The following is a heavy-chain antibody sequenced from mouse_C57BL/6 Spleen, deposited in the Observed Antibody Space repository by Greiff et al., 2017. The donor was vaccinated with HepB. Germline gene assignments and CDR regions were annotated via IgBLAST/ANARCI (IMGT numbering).Heavy chain of an antibody. V-gene: IGHV1-55*01. CDR2: IYPGSGST. CDR3: ARSYGYDGVDY. J-gene: IGHJ2*01. D-gene: IGHD2-2*01. CDR1: GYTFTSYW. Sequence: QVHVKQPGAELVKPGASVKMSCKASGYTFTSYWITWVKQRPGQGLEWIGDIYPGSGSTNYNEKFKSKATLTVDTSSSTAYMQLSSLTSEDSAVYYCARSYGYDGVDYWGQGTTLTVSS.